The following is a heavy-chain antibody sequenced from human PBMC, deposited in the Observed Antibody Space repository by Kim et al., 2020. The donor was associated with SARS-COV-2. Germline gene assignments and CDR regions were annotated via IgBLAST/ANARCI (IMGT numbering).Heavy chain of an antibody. CDR2: IKEDGSVK. J-gene: IGHJ4*02. CDR1: GFTFRNYW. D-gene: IGHD6-13*01. Sequence: GGSLRLSCGVYGFTFRNYWTSWVRQAPGKGLEWVANIKEDGSVKQYVDSVKGRFTISRDNARNSLYLQMNSLRADDTAVYYCARDGILSYTSSWDYWGPGSLVTVSS. V-gene: IGHV3-7*03. CDR3: ARDGILSYTSSWDY.